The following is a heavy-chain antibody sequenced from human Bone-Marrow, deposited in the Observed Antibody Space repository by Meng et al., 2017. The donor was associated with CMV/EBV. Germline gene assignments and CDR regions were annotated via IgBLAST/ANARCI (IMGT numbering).Heavy chain of an antibody. D-gene: IGHD3-16*02. CDR1: GGSISSSSYY. CDR2: IYSSGST. CDR3: AREEDDYVWGSYRYRGGFDY. J-gene: IGHJ4*02. Sequence: SETLSLTCTVSGGSISSSSYYWGWIRQPPGKGLEWIGGIYSSGSTYYNPSLKSRVTISVDTSKNQFSLKLSSVTAADTAVYYCAREEDDYVWGSYRYRGGFDYWGQGTLVTVSS. V-gene: IGHV4-39*07.